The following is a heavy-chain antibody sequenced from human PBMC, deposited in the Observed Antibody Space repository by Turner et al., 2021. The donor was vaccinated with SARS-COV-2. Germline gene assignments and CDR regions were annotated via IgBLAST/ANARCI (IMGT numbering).Heavy chain of an antibody. V-gene: IGHV4-59*01. CDR3: ARAHYPGSLFRFDP. Sequence: QVQLQESGPGLVKPSETLSHICSVSGGFISGDYWSWIRQPPGKGLEWIGNIHYSGSTNYNPSLKSRVTVSVDTSKNQFSLKLSSVTAADTAVYYCARAHYPGSLFRFDPWGQGTLVTVSS. CDR1: GGFISGDY. D-gene: IGHD2-21*01. J-gene: IGHJ5*02. CDR2: IHYSGST.